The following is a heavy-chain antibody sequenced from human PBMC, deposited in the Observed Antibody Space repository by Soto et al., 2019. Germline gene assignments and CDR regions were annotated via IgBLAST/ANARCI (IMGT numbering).Heavy chain of an antibody. D-gene: IGHD6-19*01. J-gene: IGHJ6*02. V-gene: IGHV5-51*01. CDR1: GYSFTNVW. CDR3: ARHALAVALYYGMDV. CDR2: VYPDDSDT. Sequence: GASLKISCNGSGYSFTNVWIAWVRQMPWKGLEWMGIVYPDDSDTRYSPSFQGQVTMSVDKSITTAYLQWSSLKASDTAVYYCARHALAVALYYGMDVWGQGTTVTVSS.